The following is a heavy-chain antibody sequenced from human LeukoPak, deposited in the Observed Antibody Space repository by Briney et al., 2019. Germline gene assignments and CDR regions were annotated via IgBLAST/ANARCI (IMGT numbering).Heavy chain of an antibody. CDR1: GYSISSGYY. J-gene: IGHJ2*01. CDR2: IYHSGST. CDR3: ARRLYSSSCWYFDL. Sequence: SETLSLTCAVSGYSISSGYYWGWIRQPPGKGLEWIESIYHSGSTYYNPSLKSRVTISVDTSKNQFSLKLSSVTAADTAVYYCARRLYSSSCWYFDLWGRGTLVTVSS. V-gene: IGHV4-38-2*01. D-gene: IGHD6-6*01.